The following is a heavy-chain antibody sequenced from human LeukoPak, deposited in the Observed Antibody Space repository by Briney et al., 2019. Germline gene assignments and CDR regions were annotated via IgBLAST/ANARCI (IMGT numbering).Heavy chain of an antibody. J-gene: IGHJ4*02. CDR2: IYSSGST. CDR3: AKGSDRYYFEY. CDR1: GFTVSSSY. V-gene: IGHV3-53*01. Sequence: GGSLRLSCAASGFTVSSSYMTWVRQAPGKGLEWVSVIYSSGSTYYADSVKGRFTISRDNSKNTLYLQMNSLRAEDTAVYYCAKGSDRYYFEYWGQGTLVTVSS.